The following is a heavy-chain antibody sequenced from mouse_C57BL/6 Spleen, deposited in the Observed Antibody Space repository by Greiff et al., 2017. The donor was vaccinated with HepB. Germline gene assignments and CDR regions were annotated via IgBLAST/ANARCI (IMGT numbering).Heavy chain of an antibody. D-gene: IGHD1-1*01. Sequence: QVQLKQSGAELARPGASVKLSCKASGYTFTSYGISWVKQRTGQGLEWIGEIYPRSGNTYYNEKFKGKATLTADKSSSTAYMELRSLTSEDSAVYFCASPRYGSSSLFAYWGQGTLVTVSA. CDR3: ASPRYGSSSLFAY. V-gene: IGHV1-81*01. CDR1: GYTFTSYG. CDR2: IYPRSGNT. J-gene: IGHJ3*01.